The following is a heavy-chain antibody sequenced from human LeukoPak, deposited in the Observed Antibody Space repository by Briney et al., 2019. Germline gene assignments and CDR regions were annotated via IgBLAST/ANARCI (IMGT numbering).Heavy chain of an antibody. Sequence: GGSLRLSCAASGFTFSSYSMNWVRQAPGKGLEWVSSISSSSSYIYYADSVKGRFTISRDNAKNSLYLQMNSLRAEDTAVYYCARDSGDSYGYYYYYYMDVWGKGTTVTVSS. CDR1: GFTFSSYS. J-gene: IGHJ6*03. V-gene: IGHV3-21*01. D-gene: IGHD5-18*01. CDR3: ARDSGDSYGYYYYYYMDV. CDR2: ISSSSSYI.